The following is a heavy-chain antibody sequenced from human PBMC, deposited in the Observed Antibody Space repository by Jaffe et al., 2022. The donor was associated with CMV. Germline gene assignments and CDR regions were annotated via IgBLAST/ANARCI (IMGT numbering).Heavy chain of an antibody. CDR3: ARDDYDILTGYYPNDAFDI. D-gene: IGHD3-9*01. V-gene: IGHV1-46*01. J-gene: IGHJ3*02. CDR1: GYTFTSYY. CDR2: INPSGGST. Sequence: QVQLVQSGAEVKKPGASVKVSCKASGYTFTSYYMHWVRQAPGQGLEWMGIINPSGGSTSYAQKFQGRVTMTRDTSTSTVYMELSSLRSEDTAVYYCARDDYDILTGYYPNDAFDIWGQGTMVTVSS.